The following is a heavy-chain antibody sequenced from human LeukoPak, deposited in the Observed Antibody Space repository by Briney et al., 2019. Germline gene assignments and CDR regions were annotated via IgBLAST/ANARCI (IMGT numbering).Heavy chain of an antibody. D-gene: IGHD6-13*01. J-gene: IGHJ4*02. CDR2: ISSSSSYI. V-gene: IGHV3-21*01. Sequence: GGSLRRSCAAAGCSVSSDSRNWVRQAPGKGLEWVSSISSSSSYIYYADSVKGRFTISRDNAKNSLYLQMNSLRAEDTAVYYCARDRLGSSSLFDYWGQGTLVTVSS. CDR3: ARDRLGSSSLFDY. CDR1: GCSVSSDS.